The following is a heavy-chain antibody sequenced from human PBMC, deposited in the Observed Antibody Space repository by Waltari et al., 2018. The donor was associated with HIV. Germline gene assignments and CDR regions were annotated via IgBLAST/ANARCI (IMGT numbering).Heavy chain of an antibody. CDR1: GGSIRSSTYY. J-gene: IGHJ2*01. CDR3: ARGGRQWETRGAFDWYFDL. CDR2: IYYSGTT. D-gene: IGHD1-26*01. V-gene: IGHV4-39*07. Sequence: QLQLQESGPGLVRPSETLSLTCTVSGGSIRSSTYYWGWIRQPPGTGLEWIGSIYYSGTTYYNPSLKSRVTISVDTSLNQFSLKLTSVTAADTAVYYCARGGRQWETRGAFDWYFDLWGRGTLVTVSS.